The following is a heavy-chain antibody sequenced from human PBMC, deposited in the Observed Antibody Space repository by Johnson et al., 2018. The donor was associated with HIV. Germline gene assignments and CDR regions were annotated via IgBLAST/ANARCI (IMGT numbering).Heavy chain of an antibody. CDR1: GFTFSSYG. CDR3: ARVRRSGWYDNDAFDI. D-gene: IGHD6-19*01. V-gene: IGHV3-30*02. CDR2: IRYDGSNK. Sequence: VQLVESGGGVVQPGGSLRLSCAASGFTFSSYGMHWVRQAPGKGLEWVAFIRYDGSNKYYADSVKGRFTISRDDSKNTLYLQMNSLIPEDTAVYYCARVRRSGWYDNDAFDIWGQGTMVTVSS. J-gene: IGHJ3*02.